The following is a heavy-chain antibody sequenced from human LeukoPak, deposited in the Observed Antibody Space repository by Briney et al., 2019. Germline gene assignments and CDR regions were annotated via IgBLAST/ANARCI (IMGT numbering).Heavy chain of an antibody. CDR1: GFTFSNYG. D-gene: IGHD3-22*01. Sequence: GGSLRLSCAASGFTFSNYGMHWVRQAPGKGLEWVSVISYDGSNKYYVDSVKGRFTISRDNSKNTLYLQMNSLRAEDTAVYYCAKDSSHYYDSSGYYPDYWGQGTLVTVSS. V-gene: IGHV3-30*18. CDR3: AKDSSHYYDSSGYYPDY. CDR2: ISYDGSNK. J-gene: IGHJ4*02.